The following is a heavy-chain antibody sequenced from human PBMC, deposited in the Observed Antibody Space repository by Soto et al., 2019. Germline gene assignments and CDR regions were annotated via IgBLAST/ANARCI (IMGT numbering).Heavy chain of an antibody. CDR2: IGTAGDT. CDR1: GFTFSSYD. CDR3: VRDHNWAFDY. Sequence: GGSLRLSCAASGFTFSSYDMHWVRQATGKGLEWVSAIGTAGDTYYPGSVKGRFTISRDNAKNSLFLQMNSLRDEDTAVYYCVRDHNWAFDYWGQGALVTVSS. D-gene: IGHD3-16*01. V-gene: IGHV3-13*01. J-gene: IGHJ4*02.